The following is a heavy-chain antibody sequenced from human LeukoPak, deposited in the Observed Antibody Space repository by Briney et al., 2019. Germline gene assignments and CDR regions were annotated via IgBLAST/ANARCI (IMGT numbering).Heavy chain of an antibody. V-gene: IGHV4-39*01. CDR1: GGSISSSSYY. CDR2: IYYSGST. D-gene: IGHD3-22*01. Sequence: SETLSLTCTVSGGSISSSSYYWGWIRQPPGKGLEWIGSIYYSGSTYYNPSLKSRVTISVDTSKNQFSLKLSSVTAADTAVYYCARHVLERGPTMIVIRDALDIWGQGTMVTVSS. J-gene: IGHJ3*02. CDR3: ARHVLERGPTMIVIRDALDI.